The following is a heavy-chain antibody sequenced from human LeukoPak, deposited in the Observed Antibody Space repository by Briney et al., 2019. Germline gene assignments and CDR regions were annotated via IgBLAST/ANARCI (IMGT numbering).Heavy chain of an antibody. D-gene: IGHD2-2*01. CDR3: ARDCIPRRVPAEHNYYYYGMDV. CDR1: GGTFSSYA. J-gene: IGHJ6*02. CDR2: IIPILGIA. V-gene: IGHV1-69*04. Sequence: RASVKVSCKASGGTFSSYAISWVRQAPGQGLEWMGRIIPILGIANYAQKFQGRVTITADKSTSTAYMELSSLRSEDTAVYYCARDCIPRRVPAEHNYYYYGMDVWGQGTTVTVSS.